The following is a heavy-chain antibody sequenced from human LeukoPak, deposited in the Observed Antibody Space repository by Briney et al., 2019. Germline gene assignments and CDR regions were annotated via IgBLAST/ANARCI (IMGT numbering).Heavy chain of an antibody. V-gene: IGHV4-59*11. Sequence: PSETLSLTCVVSGGSLSTHHWSWIRQSPGRGLEWIGYISDSGSTNYNPSLKSRVTISVDTSKNQFSLMLSSVTAADTAVYYCAVGGTGTKVDYWGQGILVTVSS. CDR1: GGSLSTHH. J-gene: IGHJ4*02. CDR3: AVGGTGTKVDY. D-gene: IGHD3-10*01. CDR2: ISDSGST.